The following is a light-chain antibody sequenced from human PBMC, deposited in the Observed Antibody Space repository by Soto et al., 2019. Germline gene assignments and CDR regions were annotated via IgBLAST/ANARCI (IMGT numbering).Light chain of an antibody. J-gene: IGLJ2*01. CDR3: SSYAGAVV. V-gene: IGLV2-23*01. CDR2: EGS. CDR1: SSGVENYNL. Sequence: QSALTQPASVSGSPGQSITLSCTRTSSGVENYNLVSWYQHHPGKAPKLMNYEGSQRPSGVSDRFSGSQSGNTASLTISGLQAEDEADYYCSSYAGAVVFGGGTKLTVL.